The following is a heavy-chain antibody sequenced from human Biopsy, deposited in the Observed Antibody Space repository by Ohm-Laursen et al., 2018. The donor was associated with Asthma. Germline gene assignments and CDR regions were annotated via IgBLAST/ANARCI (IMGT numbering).Heavy chain of an antibody. D-gene: IGHD1-26*01. CDR1: GFPFTAYY. Sequence: ASVKVSCKTSGFPFTAYYIHWVRQAPGQGLEWMGWISLNTGDANLAQKFRGWVTMTRDTSVSTAYLVLSGLKSHDTAVYYCARAPYSDAIDSWGQGTLVAVSS. CDR2: ISLNTGDA. J-gene: IGHJ4*02. CDR3: ARAPYSDAIDS. V-gene: IGHV1-2*04.